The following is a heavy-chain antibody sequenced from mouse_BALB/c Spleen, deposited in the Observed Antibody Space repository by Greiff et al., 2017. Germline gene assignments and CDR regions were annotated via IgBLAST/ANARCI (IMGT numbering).Heavy chain of an antibody. V-gene: IGHV5-17*02. Sequence: EVMLVESGGGLVQPGGSRKLSCAASGFTFSSFGMHWVRQAPEKGLEWVAYISSGSSTIYYADTVKGRFTISRDNPKNTLFLQMTSLRSEDTAMYYCARSALRDYYAMDYWGQGTSVTVSS. CDR3: ARSALRDYYAMDY. J-gene: IGHJ4*01. D-gene: IGHD1-1*01. CDR2: ISSGSSTI. CDR1: GFTFSSFG.